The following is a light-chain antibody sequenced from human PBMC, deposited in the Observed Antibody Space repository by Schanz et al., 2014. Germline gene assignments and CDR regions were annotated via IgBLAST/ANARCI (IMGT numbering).Light chain of an antibody. CDR2: AAS. Sequence: DIQMTQSPPSVSASVGDRVTITCRASQGISRWVAWYQQKPGKAPKLLIYAASSLQSGVPSRFSGSGSGTDFTLTISSLQPEDVATYYCQQHETHRSFGGGTKVEI. J-gene: IGKJ4*01. CDR3: QQHETHRS. CDR1: QGISRW. V-gene: IGKV1-12*01.